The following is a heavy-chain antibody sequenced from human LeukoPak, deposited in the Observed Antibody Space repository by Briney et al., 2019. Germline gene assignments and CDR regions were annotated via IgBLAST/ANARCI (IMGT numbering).Heavy chain of an antibody. J-gene: IGHJ5*02. CDR1: GFSFSSYA. CDR2: MNSGGGST. D-gene: IGHD2-21*02. V-gene: IGHV3-23*01. CDR3: AKDIGGEVTGWFDH. Sequence: GGSLRLSCAASGFSFSSYAISWVRQAPGKGLEWVSGMNSGGGSTDYPDSVRGRFTISRDNSKNTLYLQMNSLRAEDTAVYYCAKDIGGEVTGWFDHWGQGTLVTVSS.